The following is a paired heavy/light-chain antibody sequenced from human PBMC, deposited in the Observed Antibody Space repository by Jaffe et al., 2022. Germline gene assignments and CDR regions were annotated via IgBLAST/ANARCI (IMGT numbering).Light chain of an antibody. J-gene: IGKJ5*01. Sequence: AIQLTQSPSSLSASIGDRVTISCRASQGISRSIAWYQQKPGKVPEVLIYDASTLESGVPSRFSGSGSGTDFTLTISSLQPEDFVTYYCQQFYSYPITFGQGTRLEIK. CDR2: DAS. CDR1: QGISRS. CDR3: QQFYSYPIT. V-gene: IGKV1-13*02.
Heavy chain of an antibody. CDR1: GFTFTTYA. V-gene: IGHV3-23*01. J-gene: IGHJ5*02. D-gene: IGHD2-2*01. CDR3: AKAGRYCGSTTCHSYTNWLDP. Sequence: EVQLLESGGGLVQPGGSLRLSCATSGFTFTTYALSWVRQAPGKGLEWVSAISGTGDDTYYADSVRGRFTISRDNSKTTVYLQMNSLRAEDTAVYYCAKAGRYCGSTTCHSYTNWLDPWGQGTLVTVSS. CDR2: ISGTGDDT.